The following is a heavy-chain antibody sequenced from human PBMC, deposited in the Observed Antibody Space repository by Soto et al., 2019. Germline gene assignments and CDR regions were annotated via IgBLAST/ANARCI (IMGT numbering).Heavy chain of an antibody. V-gene: IGHV5-51*01. CDR3: ARLGHSSSWYYYYGMDV. Sequence: HGESLKISCKGSGYSFTSYRIGWVRQMPGKGLEWMGIIYPGDSDTRYSPSFQGQVTISADKSISTAYLQWSSLKASDTAMYYCARLGHSSSWYYYYGMDVWGQGTTVTVSS. CDR2: IYPGDSDT. J-gene: IGHJ6*02. D-gene: IGHD6-6*01. CDR1: GYSFTSYR.